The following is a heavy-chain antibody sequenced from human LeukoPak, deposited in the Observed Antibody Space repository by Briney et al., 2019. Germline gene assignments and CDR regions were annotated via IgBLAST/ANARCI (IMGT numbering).Heavy chain of an antibody. V-gene: IGHV1-2*04. CDR2: INPNSGGT. CDR3: ARSAQPIAAAGKRYYFDY. Sequence: ASVKVSCKASGYTFTGYYMHWVRQAPGQGLEWMGWINPNSGGTNYAQKFQGWVTMTRDTSISTAYMELSRLRSDDTAVYYCARSAQPIAAAGKRYYFDYWGQGTLVTVSS. J-gene: IGHJ4*02. D-gene: IGHD6-13*01. CDR1: GYTFTGYY.